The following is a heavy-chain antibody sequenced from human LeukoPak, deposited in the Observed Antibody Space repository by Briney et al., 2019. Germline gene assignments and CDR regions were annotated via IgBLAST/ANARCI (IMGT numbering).Heavy chain of an antibody. Sequence: PGRSLRLSCAASGFTFSSYGMHWVRQAPGKGLEWVAVISYDGSNKYYADSVKGRFTISRDNSKNTLYLQMNSLRAEDTAVYYCAKSGYCSSASGYGIEYWGRGPLVPVSS. V-gene: IGHV3-30*18. CDR2: ISYDGSNK. CDR3: AKSGYCSSASGYGIEY. CDR1: GFTFSSYG. J-gene: IGHJ4*02. D-gene: IGHD2-2*03.